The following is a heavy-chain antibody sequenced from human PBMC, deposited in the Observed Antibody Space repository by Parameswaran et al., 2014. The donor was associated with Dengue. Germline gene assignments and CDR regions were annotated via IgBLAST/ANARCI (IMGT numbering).Heavy chain of an antibody. V-gene: IGHV3-11*05. CDR2: ISSSSSYT. Sequence: VRQMPGKGLEWVSYISSSSSYTNYADSVKGRFTISRDNAKNSLYLQMNSLRAEDTAVYYCARDYSSSSGDYYYYGMDVWGQGTTVTVSS. D-gene: IGHD6-13*01. J-gene: IGHJ6*02. CDR3: ARDYSSSSGDYYYYGMDV.